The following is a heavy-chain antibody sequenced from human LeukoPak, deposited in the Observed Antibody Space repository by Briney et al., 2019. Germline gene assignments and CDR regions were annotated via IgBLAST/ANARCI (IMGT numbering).Heavy chain of an antibody. D-gene: IGHD2-15*01. CDR3: ARDSYSPRVYPNYFDY. J-gene: IGHJ4*02. V-gene: IGHV3-74*01. CDR2: INSDGSST. Sequence: GGSLRLSCAASGFTFSSYWMHWVRQAPGKGLVWVSRINSDGSSTSYADSVKGRFTISRDNAKNTLYLQMTSLRAEDTAAYYCARDSYSPRVYPNYFDYWGQGTLVTVSS. CDR1: GFTFSSYW.